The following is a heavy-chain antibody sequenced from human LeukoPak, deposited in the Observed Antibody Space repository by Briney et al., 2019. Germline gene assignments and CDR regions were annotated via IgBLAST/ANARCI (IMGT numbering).Heavy chain of an antibody. CDR1: GFTFSSYG. Sequence: GRSLRLSCAASGFTFSSYGMHWVRQAPGKGLEWVAVIWYGGSNKYYADSVKGRFTISRDNSKNTLYLQMNSLRAEDTAVYYCARGGGGGKAPYFDYWGQGTLVTVSS. V-gene: IGHV3-33*01. CDR2: IWYGGSNK. D-gene: IGHD3-16*01. J-gene: IGHJ4*02. CDR3: ARGGGGGKAPYFDY.